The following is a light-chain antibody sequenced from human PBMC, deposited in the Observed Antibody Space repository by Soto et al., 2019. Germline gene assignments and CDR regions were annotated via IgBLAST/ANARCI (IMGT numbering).Light chain of an antibody. CDR1: QSISNW. V-gene: IGKV1-5*01. J-gene: IGKJ4*01. Sequence: DIQMTQSPSTLSASVGDRVTITCRASQSISNWLAWYQQKPGKAPKLLIYDASNSLVGGLESRFSGSGSGTEFTLTISTLQPDDFATYYCQQYNSYITFGGGTKVEVK. CDR3: QQYNSYIT. CDR2: DASN.